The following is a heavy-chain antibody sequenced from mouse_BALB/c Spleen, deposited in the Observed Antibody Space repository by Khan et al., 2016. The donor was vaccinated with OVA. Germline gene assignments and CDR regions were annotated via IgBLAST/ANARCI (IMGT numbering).Heavy chain of an antibody. CDR2: IDPANGDT. J-gene: IGHJ4*01. V-gene: IGHV14-3*02. CDR1: GFNINDTC. Sequence: VQLKESGAELVKPGASVKLSCTASGFNINDTCLHWVKQRPEQGLEWIRRIDPANGDTKYDPKFQAKATITADTPSNIAYLQLSSLTSEDTAVYYCARSNSLWPMDYWGQGTSVTVSS. D-gene: IGHD1-1*01. CDR3: ARSNSLWPMDY.